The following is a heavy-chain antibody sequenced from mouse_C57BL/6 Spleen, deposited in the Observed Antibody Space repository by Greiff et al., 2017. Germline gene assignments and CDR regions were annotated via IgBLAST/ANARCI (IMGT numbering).Heavy chain of an antibody. Sequence: EVKLVESGEGLVKPGGSLKLSCAASGFTFSSYAMSWVRQTPEKRLEWVAYISSCGDYIYYADTVKGRFTISRDNARNTLYLQMSSLRSEVTAMDYCTREATWDEEYAMDDWGQGTSVTVSS. V-gene: IGHV5-9-1*02. CDR3: TREATWDEEYAMDD. CDR2: ISSCGDYI. J-gene: IGHJ4*01. CDR1: GFTFSSYA. D-gene: IGHD4-1*01.